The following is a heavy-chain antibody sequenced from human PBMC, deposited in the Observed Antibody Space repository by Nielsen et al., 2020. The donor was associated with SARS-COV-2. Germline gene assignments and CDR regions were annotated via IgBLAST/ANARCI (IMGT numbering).Heavy chain of an antibody. CDR1: GFTFSSYA. D-gene: IGHD7-27*01. V-gene: IGHV3-23*01. J-gene: IGHJ3*02. CDR3: ARDSQLLTEEDAFDI. Sequence: GGSLRLSCAASGFTFSSYAMSWVRQAPGKGLEWVSAISGSGGSTYYADSVKGRFTISRDNSKNTLYLQMNSLRAEDTAVYYCARDSQLLTEEDAFDIWGQGTMVTVSS. CDR2: ISGSGGST.